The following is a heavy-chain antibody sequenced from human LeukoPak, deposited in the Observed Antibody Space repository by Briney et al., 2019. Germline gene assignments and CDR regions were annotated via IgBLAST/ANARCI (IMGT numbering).Heavy chain of an antibody. CDR3: ATVIFVYSAFDI. V-gene: IGHV3-15*01. CDR1: GFPFANTW. J-gene: IGHJ3*02. D-gene: IGHD3-16*02. Sequence: PGGSLRLSCSPSGFPFANTWMTWVRQAPGKGLEWVGRIKSKHDGATTDYAAPVKGRFTISRDDSKNTLYLQMTSLNAEDSAVYFCATVIFVYSAFDIWGQGTVVTVSS. CDR2: IKSKHDGATT.